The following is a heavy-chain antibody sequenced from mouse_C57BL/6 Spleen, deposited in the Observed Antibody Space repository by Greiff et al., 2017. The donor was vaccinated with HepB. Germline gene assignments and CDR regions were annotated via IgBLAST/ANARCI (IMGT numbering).Heavy chain of an antibody. V-gene: IGHV1-55*01. J-gene: IGHJ4*01. Sequence: VQLQQPGAELVKPGASVKMSCKASGYTFTSYWITWVKQRPGQGLEWIGDIYPGSGSTNYNEKFKSKATLTVDTSSSTACMQLSSLTSEDSAVYYCERYGYDDAMDYWGQGTSVTVSS. CDR1: GYTFTSYW. CDR3: ERYGYDDAMDY. CDR2: IYPGSGST. D-gene: IGHD2-2*01.